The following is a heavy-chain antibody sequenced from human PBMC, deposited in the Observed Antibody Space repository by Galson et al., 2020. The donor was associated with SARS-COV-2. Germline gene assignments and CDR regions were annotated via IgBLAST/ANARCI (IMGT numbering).Heavy chain of an antibody. Sequence: SQTLSLTCTVSGGSISSSSYYWGWIRQPPGKGLEWIGSIYYSGSTYYNPSLKSRVTISVDTSKNQFSLKLSSVTAADTAVYYCARTVSGLYYYYYGMDVWGQGTTVTVSS. D-gene: IGHD4-17*01. CDR3: ARTVSGLYYYYYGMDV. CDR1: GGSISSSSYY. J-gene: IGHJ6*02. CDR2: IYYSGST. V-gene: IGHV4-39*07.